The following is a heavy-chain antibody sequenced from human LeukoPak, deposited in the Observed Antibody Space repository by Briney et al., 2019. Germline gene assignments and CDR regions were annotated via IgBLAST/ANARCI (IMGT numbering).Heavy chain of an antibody. J-gene: IGHJ3*02. D-gene: IGHD2-21*02. CDR3: ARVLRPRVLVVTAPGAFDI. V-gene: IGHV4-59*01. Sequence: SETLSLTCTVSGGSISSYYWSWIRQPPGKGLEWIGYIYYSGSTNYNPSLKSRVTISVDTSKNQFSLKLSSVTAADTAVYYCARVLRPRVLVVTAPGAFDIWGQRTMVTVSS. CDR1: GGSISSYY. CDR2: IYYSGST.